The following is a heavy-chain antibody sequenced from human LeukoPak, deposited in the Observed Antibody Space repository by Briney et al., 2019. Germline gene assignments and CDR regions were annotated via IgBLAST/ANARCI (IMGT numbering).Heavy chain of an antibody. V-gene: IGHV3-30*02. CDR3: AKGSYYFDY. CDR1: GFTFSSHD. Sequence: GGSLRLSCSASGFTFSSHDMHWVRQAPGKGLEWVARIIYDGSNKYYADSVKGRITISRDNSKNTLYLQMNSLRAEDTAVYYCAKGSYYFDYWGQGTLVTVSS. J-gene: IGHJ4*02. CDR2: IIYDGSNK.